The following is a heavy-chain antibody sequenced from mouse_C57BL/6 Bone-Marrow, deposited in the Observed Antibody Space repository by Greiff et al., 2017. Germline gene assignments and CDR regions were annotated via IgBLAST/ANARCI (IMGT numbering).Heavy chain of an antibody. CDR2: IYPGSGST. Sequence: QVQLQQSGAELVKPGASVKMSCKASGYTFTSYWITWVKQRPGQGLEWIGDIYPGSGSTNYNEKFMSKATLTVDTSSSTAYMQLSSLTSEDSAVYYCARKGYDGYYYAMDYWGQGTSVTVSS. D-gene: IGHD2-3*01. CDR1: GYTFTSYW. CDR3: ARKGYDGYYYAMDY. V-gene: IGHV1-55*01. J-gene: IGHJ4*01.